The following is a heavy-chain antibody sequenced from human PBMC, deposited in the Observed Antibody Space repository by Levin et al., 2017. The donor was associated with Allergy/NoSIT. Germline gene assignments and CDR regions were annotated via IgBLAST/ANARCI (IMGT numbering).Heavy chain of an antibody. CDR2: IWYDGSNK. CDR1: GFTFSSYG. V-gene: IGHV3-33*01. J-gene: IGHJ4*02. Sequence: GGSLRLSCAASGFTFSSYGMHWVRQAPGKGLEWVAVIWYDGSNKYYADSVKGRFNISRDNAKNSLYLQLNRLRDEDTAMYYCARDPARGYYDSSGYSGDHWGQGTLVTVSS. CDR3: ARDPARGYYDSSGYSGDH. D-gene: IGHD3-22*01.